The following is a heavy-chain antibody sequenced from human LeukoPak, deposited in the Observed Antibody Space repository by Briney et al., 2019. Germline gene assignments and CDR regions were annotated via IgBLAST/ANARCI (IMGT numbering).Heavy chain of an antibody. J-gene: IGHJ4*02. CDR3: ARHRFATDYYGSGSYYYFDY. D-gene: IGHD3-10*01. V-gene: IGHV4-34*01. CDR2: INPSRNT. CDR1: GGSFSGYY. Sequence: SETLSLTCAVFGGSFSGYYWNWIRQPPGKGLEWIGQINPSRNTNYNPSLKSRVTISVDTSKNQFSLKLSSVTAADTAVYYCARHRFATDYYGSGSYYYFDYWGQGTLVTVSS.